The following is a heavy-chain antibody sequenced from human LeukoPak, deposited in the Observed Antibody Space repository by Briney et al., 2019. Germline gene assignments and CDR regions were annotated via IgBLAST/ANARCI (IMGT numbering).Heavy chain of an antibody. CDR2: IIPILGIA. CDR3: ARDPLPVGATTLDY. J-gene: IGHJ4*02. CDR1: GGTFISYA. D-gene: IGHD1-26*01. V-gene: IGHV1-69*04. Sequence: SVTVSFKASGGTFISYAISWVRQAPGQGLEWMGRIIPILGIANYAQKFQGRVTITADKSTSTAYMELSSLRSEDTAVYYCARDPLPVGATTLDYWGQGTLVTVSS.